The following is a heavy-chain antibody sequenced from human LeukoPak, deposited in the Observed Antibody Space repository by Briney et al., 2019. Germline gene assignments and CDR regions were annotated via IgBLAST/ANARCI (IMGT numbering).Heavy chain of an antibody. Sequence: ASVKVSCKASGYTFTSYFLHWVRQAPAQGLEWLGIINPTSGSTTYAQKFLGRVTVTRDTSTSTVYMELNSLRSEDTAVYYCARDGGYSSGYYRGLYWGQGTLVTVSS. V-gene: IGHV1-46*01. J-gene: IGHJ4*02. CDR1: GYTFTSYF. CDR3: ARDGGYSSGYYRGLY. CDR2: INPTSGST. D-gene: IGHD6-19*01.